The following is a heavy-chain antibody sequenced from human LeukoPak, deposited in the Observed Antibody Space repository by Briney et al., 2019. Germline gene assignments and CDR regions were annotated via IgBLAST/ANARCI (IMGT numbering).Heavy chain of an antibody. CDR1: GFTFSDYY. CDR3: ARDHIFRVGVPSAYFGY. D-gene: IGHD2-2*01. J-gene: IGHJ4*02. Sequence: GGSLRLSCAASGFTFSDYYMSWIRQAPGKGLEWVSYISSRSTYTKYAASVEGRFTISRDNARNSAYLQLNSLRAEDTAVYYCARDHIFRVGVPSAYFGYWGQGALVTVSS. V-gene: IGHV3-11*05. CDR2: ISSRSTYT.